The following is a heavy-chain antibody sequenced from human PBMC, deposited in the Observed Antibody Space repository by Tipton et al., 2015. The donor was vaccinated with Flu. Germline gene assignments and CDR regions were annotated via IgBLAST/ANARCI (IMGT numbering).Heavy chain of an antibody. CDR3: ARRDYSNYVSDPKSWFDP. Sequence: TLSLTCTVSGDSMRRDYYWNWIRQPPGKGLEWIGYIYNNVYTRYNPSLESRVTISVDTSKKQISLQMRAVTAADMAVYYCARRDYSNYVSDPKSWFDPWGQGTLVTVSS. J-gene: IGHJ5*02. CDR1: GDSMRRDYY. CDR2: IYNNVYT. V-gene: IGHV4-4*09. D-gene: IGHD4-11*01.